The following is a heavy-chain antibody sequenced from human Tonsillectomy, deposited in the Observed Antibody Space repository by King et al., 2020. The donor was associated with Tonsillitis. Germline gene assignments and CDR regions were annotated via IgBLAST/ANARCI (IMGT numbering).Heavy chain of an antibody. J-gene: IGHJ2*01. Sequence: VQLVESGGGLIQPGGSLRLSCAASGFTVSSNYMSWVRQAPGKGLEWVSVIYSGGSTYYADSVKGRFTISRDNSKNTLYLQMNSLRAEDTAVYYCARDGAASYWYFDLWGRGTLVTVSS. V-gene: IGHV3-53*01. D-gene: IGHD2-15*01. CDR2: IYSGGST. CDR3: ARDGAASYWYFDL. CDR1: GFTVSSNY.